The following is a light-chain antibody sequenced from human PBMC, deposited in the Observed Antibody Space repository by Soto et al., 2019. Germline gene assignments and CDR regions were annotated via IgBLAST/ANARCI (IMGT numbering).Light chain of an antibody. V-gene: IGKV1-9*01. J-gene: IGKJ5*01. Sequence: IQLTQSPSSLSASVGDRVTISCRASQGIGTYLAWYQQKPGKAPKLLIYAAVTLQSGVPTRFSGSRAGTDFTLTISSLQPEDFSTYYCQQVNSYPQTFGQGTRLDIK. CDR1: QGIGTY. CDR3: QQVNSYPQT. CDR2: AAV.